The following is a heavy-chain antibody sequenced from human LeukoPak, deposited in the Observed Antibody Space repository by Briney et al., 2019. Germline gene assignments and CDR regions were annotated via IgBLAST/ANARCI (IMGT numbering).Heavy chain of an antibody. Sequence: PGGSLRLSCAASGFTFSSYAMRWVRQAPGKGLEWVAVISYDGSNKYYADSVKGRFTISRDNSKNTLYLQMNSLRAEDTAVYYCARETYYYDSSGYSYYYYYMDVWGKGTTVTVSS. J-gene: IGHJ6*03. D-gene: IGHD3-22*01. CDR3: ARETYYYDSSGYSYYYYYMDV. CDR2: ISYDGSNK. V-gene: IGHV3-30*01. CDR1: GFTFSSYA.